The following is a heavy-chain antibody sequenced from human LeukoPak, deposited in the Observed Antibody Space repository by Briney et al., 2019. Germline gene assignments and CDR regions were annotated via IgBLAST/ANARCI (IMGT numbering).Heavy chain of an antibody. V-gene: IGHV1-69*13. CDR2: IIPIFGTA. D-gene: IGHD4-23*01. J-gene: IGHJ6*03. CDR1: GGTFSNYA. Sequence: GASVKVSCKASGGTFSNYAISWVRQAPGQGLEWMGGIIPIFGTANYAQKFQGRVTITADESTSTAYMELSSLRSEDTAVYYCARGGLRWFNYYMDVWGKGTTVTISS. CDR3: ARGGLRWFNYYMDV.